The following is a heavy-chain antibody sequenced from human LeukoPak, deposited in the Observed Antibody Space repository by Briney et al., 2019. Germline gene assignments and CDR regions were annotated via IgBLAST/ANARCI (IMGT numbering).Heavy chain of an antibody. J-gene: IGHJ6*03. CDR2: ISSSSNYI. D-gene: IGHD4-17*01. V-gene: IGHV3-21*01. CDR3: ARGPTVTYHYYMDV. Sequence: GGSLRLSCAASGFSFSSYSMKWVRQAPGKGLEWVSSISSSSNYIYYADSVKGRFTISRDNAKNSLYLQMNSLRVEDTAVYYCARGPTVTYHYYMDVWGKGTTVTVSS. CDR1: GFSFSSYS.